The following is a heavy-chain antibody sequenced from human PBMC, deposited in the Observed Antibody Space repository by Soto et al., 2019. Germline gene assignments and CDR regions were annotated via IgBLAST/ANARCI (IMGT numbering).Heavy chain of an antibody. CDR1: GVPFNNYA. V-gene: IGHV3-23*01. Sequence: GGSLRLSCATSGVPFNNYAMSWVRQAPGKSLEWVSSITVSAGGTYYADSVKGRFTISRDNPKNTLYLQMKGLRAEDTAVHYCAKLQAYSYGPGAYFDYWGQGTLVTVSS. J-gene: IGHJ4*02. CDR2: ITVSAGGT. CDR3: AKLQAYSYGPGAYFDY. D-gene: IGHD5-18*01.